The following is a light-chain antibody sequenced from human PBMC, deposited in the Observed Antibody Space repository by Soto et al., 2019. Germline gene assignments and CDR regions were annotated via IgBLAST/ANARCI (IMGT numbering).Light chain of an antibody. V-gene: IGKV1-33*01. Sequence: DIQMTQSPSSLSASVGDRVTITCQATQDISNYLNWYQQKPGKAPKLLIYDASNLQTGVPSRFSAYRSETDFTFTISSLQPEDIATYYCQQYDDLQLTFGGGTKVDI. CDR3: QQYDDLQLT. CDR1: QDISNY. J-gene: IGKJ4*01. CDR2: DAS.